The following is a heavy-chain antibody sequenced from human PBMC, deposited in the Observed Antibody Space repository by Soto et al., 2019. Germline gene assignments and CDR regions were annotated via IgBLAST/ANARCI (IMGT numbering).Heavy chain of an antibody. CDR3: ARVVDWGGQYYYYGMDV. D-gene: IGHD7-27*01. V-gene: IGHV1-2*02. CDR1: GHTFTSYY. J-gene: IGHJ6*02. CDR2: INPNSGGT. Sequence: ASVKVSCKASGHTFTSYYMHWVRQAPGQGLEWMGWINPNSGGTNYAQKFQGRVTMTRDTSISTAYMELSRLRSDDTAVYYCARVVDWGGQYYYYGMDVWGQGTTVTVSS.